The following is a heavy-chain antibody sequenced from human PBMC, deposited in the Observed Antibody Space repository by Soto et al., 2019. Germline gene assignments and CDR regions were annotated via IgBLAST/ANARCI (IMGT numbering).Heavy chain of an antibody. J-gene: IGHJ4*02. CDR1: GFTFSSYS. CDR2: ISSSSSTI. CDR3: AKDGGDIVVVPAAKNLDY. V-gene: IGHV3-48*01. Sequence: GGSLRLSCAASGFTFSSYSMNWVRQAPGKGLEWVSYISSSSSTIYYADSVKGRFTISRDNAKNSLYLQMNSLRAEDTAVYYCAKDGGDIVVVPAAKNLDYWGQGTLVTVSS. D-gene: IGHD2-2*01.